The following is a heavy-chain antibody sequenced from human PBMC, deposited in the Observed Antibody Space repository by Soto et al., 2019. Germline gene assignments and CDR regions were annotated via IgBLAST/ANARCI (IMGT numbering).Heavy chain of an antibody. Sequence: EVQLVEAGGGLVKPGGSLRLSCAASGFTFNNAWMSWVRQAPGKGLEWVGRIKSKTDGGTTDYAAPVKGRFTISRDDSKNTLYLQMNSLKTEDTAVYYCTTALTVDAFDIWGQGTMVTVSS. J-gene: IGHJ3*02. V-gene: IGHV3-15*01. CDR1: GFTFNNAW. CDR2: IKSKTDGGTT. CDR3: TTALTVDAFDI. D-gene: IGHD4-17*01.